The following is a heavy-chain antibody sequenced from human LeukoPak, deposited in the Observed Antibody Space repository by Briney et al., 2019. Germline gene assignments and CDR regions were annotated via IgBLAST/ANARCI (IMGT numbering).Heavy chain of an antibody. Sequence: SVKVSCKASGGTFSSYAISWVRQAPGQGLEWMGRIIPILGIANYAQKFQGRVTITADKSTSTAYMELSSLRSEDTAVYYCARSATMRDAFDIWGQGTMVTVSS. CDR1: GGTFSSYA. CDR3: ARSATMRDAFDI. CDR2: IIPILGIA. D-gene: IGHD5-24*01. J-gene: IGHJ3*02. V-gene: IGHV1-69*04.